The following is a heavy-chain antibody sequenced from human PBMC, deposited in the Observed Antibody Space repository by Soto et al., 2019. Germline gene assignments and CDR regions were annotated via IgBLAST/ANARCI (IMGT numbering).Heavy chain of an antibody. CDR3: ARSDYGEFDS. Sequence: SETLSLTCTVSGGSMRNYFWNWIRQAPGKGLEWIAYIHFGGTTNYNPSLKSRVAISMDMSKNRFSLELNSVTAADTALYYCARSDYGEFDSWGQGALVTVSS. CDR2: IHFGGTT. V-gene: IGHV4-59*01. J-gene: IGHJ4*02. D-gene: IGHD4-17*01. CDR1: GGSMRNYF.